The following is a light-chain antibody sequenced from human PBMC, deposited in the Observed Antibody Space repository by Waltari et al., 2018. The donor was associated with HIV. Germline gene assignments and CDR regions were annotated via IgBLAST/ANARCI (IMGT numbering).Light chain of an antibody. CDR1: QSVRSN. Sequence: EIVMTQSPATLSVSPGERATLSCRASQSVRSNLAWYQQKPGQAPRLLIYGASTRATGIPLRFSGSGSGTDFSLTISSLQSEDFAIYYCQQYNNWPPYTFGQGTKLETK. V-gene: IGKV3-15*01. J-gene: IGKJ2*01. CDR2: GAS. CDR3: QQYNNWPPYT.